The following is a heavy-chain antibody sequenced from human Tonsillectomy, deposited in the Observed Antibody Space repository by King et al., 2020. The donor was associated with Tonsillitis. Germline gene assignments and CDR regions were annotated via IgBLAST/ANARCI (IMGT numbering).Heavy chain of an antibody. D-gene: IGHD3-3*01. CDR3: ARESQVLRFLEWLYYFDY. CDR2: IWYDGRNK. CDR1: GFTFSSYG. J-gene: IGHJ4*02. Sequence: VQLVESGGGVVQPGRSLRLSCAASGFTFSSYGMHWVRPAPGKGLEWVAVIWYDGRNKYYADSVKGRFTISMDNSKNTLYLQMNSLRAEDTAVYYCARESQVLRFLEWLYYFDYWGQGTLVTVSS. V-gene: IGHV3-33*08.